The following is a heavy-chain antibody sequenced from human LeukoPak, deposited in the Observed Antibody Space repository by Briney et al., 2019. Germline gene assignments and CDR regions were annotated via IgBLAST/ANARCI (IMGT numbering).Heavy chain of an antibody. CDR2: ISSSSSYI. CDR3: ARGYSGYDPFDY. V-gene: IGHV3-21*04. J-gene: IGHJ4*02. CDR1: GFTFSSYS. D-gene: IGHD5-12*01. Sequence: GGSLRLSCAASGFTFSSYSMNWVRQAPGKGLEWVSSISSSSSYIYYADSVKGRFTISRDNAKNSLYLQMNSLRADDTAVYYCARGYSGYDPFDYWGQGTLVTVSS.